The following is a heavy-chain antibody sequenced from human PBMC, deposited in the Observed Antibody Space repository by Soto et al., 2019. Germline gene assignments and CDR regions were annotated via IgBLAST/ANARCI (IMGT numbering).Heavy chain of an antibody. CDR1: GGTFSSYA. J-gene: IGHJ6*04. CDR2: IIPIFGTA. V-gene: IGHV1-69*12. D-gene: IGHD2-2*01. CDR3: PRPVPAAGYSHGMAD. Sequence: QVQLVQSGAEVKKPGSSVKVSCKASGGTFSSYAISWVRQAPGQGLEWMGGIIPIFGTANYAQKFQGRVTITADEATSCAHSDLRGLSSEDRAVFSCPRPVPAAGYSHGMADWAKGPTVTFSS.